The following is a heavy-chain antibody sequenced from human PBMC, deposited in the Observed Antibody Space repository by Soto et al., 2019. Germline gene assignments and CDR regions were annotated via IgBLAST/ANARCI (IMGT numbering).Heavy chain of an antibody. J-gene: IGHJ5*02. CDR3: ARAPIMITFGGVIEPKGGWFDP. CDR2: IYYSGST. CDR1: GGSISSGDYY. D-gene: IGHD3-16*02. V-gene: IGHV4-30-4*01. Sequence: SETLSLTSTVSGGSISSGDYYLSWIRQPPGKGLEWIGYIYYSGSTYYNPSLKSRVTISVDTSKNQFSLKLSSVTAADTAVYYCARAPIMITFGGVIEPKGGWFDPWGQGTLVTVSS.